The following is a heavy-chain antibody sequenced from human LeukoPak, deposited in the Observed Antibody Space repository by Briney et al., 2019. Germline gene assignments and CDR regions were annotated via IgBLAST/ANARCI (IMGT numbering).Heavy chain of an antibody. CDR3: ARETGCSSGWYPGNWFDP. CDR2: ISNDGTNK. V-gene: IGHV3-30*03. J-gene: IGHJ5*02. Sequence: GRSLRLSCAASGFTFSNYGMHWVRQAPGKGLEWLAVISNDGTNKNYVDSVKGRFTISRDSSKNTLYLQMNSLRAEDTAVYYCARETGCSSGWYPGNWFDPWGQGTLVTVSS. CDR1: GFTFSNYG. D-gene: IGHD6-19*01.